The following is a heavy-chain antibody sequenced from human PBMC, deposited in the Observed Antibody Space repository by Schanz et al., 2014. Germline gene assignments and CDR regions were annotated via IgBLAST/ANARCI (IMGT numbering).Heavy chain of an antibody. V-gene: IGHV3-23*01. CDR3: ARIGGSVFDY. CDR1: GFTFTNYA. Sequence: EVHLLESGGGLVEPGGSLRLSCAASGFTFTNYAMSWVRQARGKGLEWVSAISASGGTTYYADSVKGRFTISRDNSKNTLYLQMNSLRAEDTAVYYCARIGGSVFDYWAQGTLVTVSS. D-gene: IGHD3-10*01. J-gene: IGHJ4*02. CDR2: ISASGGTT.